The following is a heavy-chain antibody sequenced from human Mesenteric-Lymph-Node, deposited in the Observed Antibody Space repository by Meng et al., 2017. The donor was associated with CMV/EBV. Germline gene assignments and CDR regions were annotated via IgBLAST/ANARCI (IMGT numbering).Heavy chain of an antibody. D-gene: IGHD5-24*01. V-gene: IGHV5-10-1*01. CDR2: IHPSDSYT. J-gene: IGHJ4*02. Sequence: GKGSGYSFTGYWISGVRQMPGKSLESMGRIHPSDSYTNYSPSLHGHVTLPADNSTSTAYLQWSSLKASDTAMYYRARHEDGYNPFDYWGQGTLVTVSS. CDR1: GYSFTGYW. CDR3: ARHEDGYNPFDY.